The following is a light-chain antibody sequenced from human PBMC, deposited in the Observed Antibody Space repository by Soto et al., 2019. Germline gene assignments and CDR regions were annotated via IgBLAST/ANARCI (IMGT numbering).Light chain of an antibody. J-gene: IGLJ2*01. CDR1: RSDVGRYNY. Sequence: QSVLTQPASVSGSPGQSITISCTGTRSDVGRYNYVSWYQQHPGKAPKLLIYEGTKRPSGVSNRFSGSKSGNTASLTISGLQADDEADYHCCSYAGGRTVVFGGGTKVTVL. V-gene: IGLV2-23*01. CDR2: EGT. CDR3: CSYAGGRTVV.